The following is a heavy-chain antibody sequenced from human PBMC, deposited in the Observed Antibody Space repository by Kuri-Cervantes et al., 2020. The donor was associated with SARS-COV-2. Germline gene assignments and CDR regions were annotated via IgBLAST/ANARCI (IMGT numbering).Heavy chain of an antibody. CDR3: ARGTTVVKVDI. Sequence: ASVKVSCKAAGYTFTSYDINWLRQATGQGLGWMGWMNPNSGNTGYAQKFRGRVTMTRNTSISTAYMELSSLRYEDTAVYYCARGTTVVKVDIWGQGTMVTVSS. CDR2: MNPNSGNT. V-gene: IGHV1-8*01. CDR1: GYTFTSYD. D-gene: IGHD4-23*01. J-gene: IGHJ3*02.